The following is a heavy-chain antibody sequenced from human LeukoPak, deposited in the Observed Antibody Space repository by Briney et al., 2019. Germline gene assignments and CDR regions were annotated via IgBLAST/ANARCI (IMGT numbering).Heavy chain of an antibody. CDR3: ARRYPSPAAVDY. V-gene: IGHV4-34*01. D-gene: IGHD2-2*01. Sequence: SETLSLTCAVYGGSFSGYYWSWIRQPPGKGLEWIGEINHSGSTNYNPSLKSRVTISVDTSKNQFSLKLSSVTAADTAVYYCARRYPSPAAVDYWGQGTLVTVSS. CDR2: INHSGST. J-gene: IGHJ4*02. CDR1: GGSFSGYY.